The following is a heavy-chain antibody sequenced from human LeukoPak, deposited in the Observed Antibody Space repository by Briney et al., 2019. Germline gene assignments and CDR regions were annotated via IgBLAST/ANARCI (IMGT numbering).Heavy chain of an antibody. CDR1: GSSISSYY. V-gene: IGHV4-59*01. D-gene: IGHD3-10*01. CDR3: ARGGGGALWFGELTANWFDP. Sequence: PSETLSLTCTVSGSSISSYYWSWIRQPPGKGLEWIGYIYYSGSTNYNPSLKSRVTISVDTSKNQFSLKLSSVTAADTAVYYCARGGGGALWFGELTANWFDPWGQGTLVTVSS. CDR2: IYYSGST. J-gene: IGHJ5*02.